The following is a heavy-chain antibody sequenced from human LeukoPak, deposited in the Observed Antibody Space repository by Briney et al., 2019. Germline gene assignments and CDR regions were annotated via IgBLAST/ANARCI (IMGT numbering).Heavy chain of an antibody. CDR2: INHSGST. V-gene: IGHV4-34*01. J-gene: IGHJ4*02. Sequence: SETLSLTCAVYGGSFSGYYWSWIRQPPGKGLEWIGEINHSGSTNYNPSLKSRVTISVDTSKNQFSLKLSSVTAADTAVYYRARGSYCSSTSCSPYYFDYWGQGTLVTVSS. CDR3: ARGSYCSSTSCSPYYFDY. CDR1: GGSFSGYY. D-gene: IGHD2-2*01.